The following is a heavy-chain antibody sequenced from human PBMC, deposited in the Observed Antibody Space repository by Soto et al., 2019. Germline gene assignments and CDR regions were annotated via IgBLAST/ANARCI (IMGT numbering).Heavy chain of an antibody. Sequence: GGSLRLSCAASGFTFSSYGMHWVHQAPGKGLEWVAVISYDGSNKYYADSVKGRFTISRDNSKNTLYLQMNSLRAEDTAVYYCAKAPYSSSCYGNYYSYGMDVWGQGTTVTVSS. D-gene: IGHD6-13*01. V-gene: IGHV3-30*18. CDR1: GFTFSSYG. J-gene: IGHJ6*02. CDR3: AKAPYSSSCYGNYYSYGMDV. CDR2: ISYDGSNK.